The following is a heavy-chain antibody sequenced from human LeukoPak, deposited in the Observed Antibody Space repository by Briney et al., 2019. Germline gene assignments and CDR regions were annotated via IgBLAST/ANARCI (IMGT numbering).Heavy chain of an antibody. Sequence: AASVKVSCTASGYTFTGYYMHWVRQAPGQGLEWMGWINPNSGGTNYAQKFQGRVTMTRDTSISTAYMELSRLRSDDTAVYYCARSGDYDFWSGYCWFDPWGQGTLVTVSS. CDR2: INPNSGGT. D-gene: IGHD3-3*01. CDR3: ARSGDYDFWSGYCWFDP. J-gene: IGHJ5*02. CDR1: GYTFTGYY. V-gene: IGHV1-2*02.